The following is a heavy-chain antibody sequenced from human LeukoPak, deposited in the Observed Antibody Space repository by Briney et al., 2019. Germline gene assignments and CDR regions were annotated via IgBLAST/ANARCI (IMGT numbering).Heavy chain of an antibody. J-gene: IGHJ3*02. Sequence: PGGSLRLSCAASGFTFSSYGMHWVRQAPGKGLEWVAVISYDGSNKYYADSVKGRFTISRDNSKNTLHLQMNSPRAEDTAVYYCAKGAFDIWGQGTMVTVSS. V-gene: IGHV3-30*18. CDR3: AKGAFDI. CDR1: GFTFSSYG. CDR2: ISYDGSNK.